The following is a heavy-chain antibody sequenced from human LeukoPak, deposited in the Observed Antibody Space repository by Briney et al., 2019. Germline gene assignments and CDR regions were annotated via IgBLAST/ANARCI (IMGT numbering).Heavy chain of an antibody. J-gene: IGHJ5*02. Sequence: SETLSLTCAVSGGSISSSNWWSWVRQPPGKGLEWIGEIFHSGTGNYNPSLKSRVTISVDKSNNQFSLRLTSVTAADTAVYYCARISNWFDPWGQGTLVTVSS. CDR3: ARISNWFDP. V-gene: IGHV4-4*02. CDR2: IFHSGTG. CDR1: GGSISSSNW.